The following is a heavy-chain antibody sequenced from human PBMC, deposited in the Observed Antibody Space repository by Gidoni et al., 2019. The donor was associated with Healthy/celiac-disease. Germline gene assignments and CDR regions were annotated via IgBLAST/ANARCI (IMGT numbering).Heavy chain of an antibody. D-gene: IGHD4-17*01. J-gene: IGHJ4*02. CDR2: IYYSGST. V-gene: IGHV4-31*03. CDR1: GGSISSGGYY. CDR3: ARASYTPTVVDY. Sequence: QVQLQESGPGLVKPSQTLSLTCTVSGGSISSGGYYWSWIRQHPGKGMEWIGYIYYSGSTYYNPSLKSRVTISVETSKNQCSLKLSSVTAADTAVYYCARASYTPTVVDYWGQGTLVTVSS.